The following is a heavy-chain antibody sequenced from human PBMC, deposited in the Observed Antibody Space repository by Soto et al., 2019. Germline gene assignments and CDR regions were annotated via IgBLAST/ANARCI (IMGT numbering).Heavy chain of an antibody. CDR3: ARSAITLFGVVSIPPHYYSEMDV. CDR2: IIPIFGIG. J-gene: IGHJ6*02. V-gene: IGHV1-69*01. CDR1: GGTFNRYA. D-gene: IGHD3-3*01. Sequence: QVQLVQSGAEVKKPGSSVKVSCKASGGTFNRYAISWVRQAPGQGLEWMGGIIPIFGIGNDAQRFQGRGTITAAESTGTAYMELSSLRSEDTGVYYCARSAITLFGVVSIPPHYYSEMDVWGQGTTVTVSS.